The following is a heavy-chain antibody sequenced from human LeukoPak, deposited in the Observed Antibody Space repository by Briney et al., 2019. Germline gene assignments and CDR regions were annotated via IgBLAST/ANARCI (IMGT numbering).Heavy chain of an antibody. J-gene: IGHJ3*02. Sequence: GGSPRLSCAASGFTVSSNYLSWVRQAPGKGLEWVSVIYSGGSTYYADSVKGRFTISRDDSKNTLYLQMNSLRAEDTAVYYCAKDYYGDYPTIDAFDIWGQGTMVTVSS. D-gene: IGHD4-17*01. CDR2: IYSGGST. V-gene: IGHV3-66*01. CDR1: GFTVSSNY. CDR3: AKDYYGDYPTIDAFDI.